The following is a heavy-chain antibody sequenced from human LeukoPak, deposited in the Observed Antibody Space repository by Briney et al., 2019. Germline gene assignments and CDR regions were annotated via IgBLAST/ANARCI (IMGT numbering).Heavy chain of an antibody. CDR1: GFSFSNYP. CDR2: ISNDGNDK. V-gene: IGHV3-30-3*01. J-gene: IGHJ5*02. D-gene: IGHD2-2*01. Sequence: SGGSLRLSCAASGFSFSNYPMHWVRQAPGKGLEWVTVISNDGNDKHNADSVKGRFTISRDNAKNSLYLQMNSLRAEDTAVYYCARDGSYCSSTSCYRSGPNWFDPWGQGTLVTVSS. CDR3: ARDGSYCSSTSCYRSGPNWFDP.